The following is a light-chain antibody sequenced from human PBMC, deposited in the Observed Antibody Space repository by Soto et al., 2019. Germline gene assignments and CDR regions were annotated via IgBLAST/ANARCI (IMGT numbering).Light chain of an antibody. CDR3: SSFSASSTRV. CDR2: EVR. J-gene: IGLJ1*01. Sequence: QSVLTQPASVSGSPGQSVTISCTGTSSDVGSYNLVSWYQQYPGKAPKLMIYEVRYRPSGVSNRFSGSKSGNTASLTISGLQAEDEADYYCSSFSASSTRVFGTGTKVTVL. CDR1: SSDVGSYNL. V-gene: IGLV2-14*02.